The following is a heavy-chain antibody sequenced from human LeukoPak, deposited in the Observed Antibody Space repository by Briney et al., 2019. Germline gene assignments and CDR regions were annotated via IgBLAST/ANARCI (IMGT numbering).Heavy chain of an antibody. J-gene: IGHJ4*02. CDR1: GYTFTSYD. CDR3: ARVAVRGSGWYGYYFDY. Sequence: GASVKVSCKASGYTFTSYDINWVRQATGQGLEWMGWMNPNSGNTGYAQKFQGRVTITRNTSISTAYMELSSLRSEDTAVYYCARVAVRGSGWYGYYFDYWGQGTLVTVSS. D-gene: IGHD6-19*01. V-gene: IGHV1-8*03. CDR2: MNPNSGNT.